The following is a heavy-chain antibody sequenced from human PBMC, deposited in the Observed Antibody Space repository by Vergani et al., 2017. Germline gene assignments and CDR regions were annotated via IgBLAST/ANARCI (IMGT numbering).Heavy chain of an antibody. J-gene: IGHJ3*02. CDR2: INHSGST. V-gene: IGHV4-34*01. Sequence: QVQLQKWGAGLLKPSETLSLTCAVYGGSFSGYYWSWIRQPPGQGLEWIGEINHSGSTNYNPSLKGRVTISVDTAKNQFSLKLSSVTAADTAVYYCARGALSYPWWSHAFDIWGQGTMVTVSS. D-gene: IGHD2-8*02. CDR3: ARGALSYPWWSHAFDI. CDR1: GGSFSGYY.